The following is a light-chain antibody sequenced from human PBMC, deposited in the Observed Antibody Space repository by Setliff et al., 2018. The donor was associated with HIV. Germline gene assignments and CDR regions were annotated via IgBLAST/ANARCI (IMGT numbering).Light chain of an antibody. J-gene: IGLJ2*01. Sequence: NFMLTQPHSVSESPGKTVTISCTRSSGNIASNYVQWYQLRPGSSPTAVISDDYERPSGVPDRFSASIDRSSNSASLIISGLKTEDEADYYCQSSDSSSPVVFGGGAKGTVL. CDR1: SGNIASNY. CDR3: QSSDSSSPVV. V-gene: IGLV6-57*01. CDR2: DDY.